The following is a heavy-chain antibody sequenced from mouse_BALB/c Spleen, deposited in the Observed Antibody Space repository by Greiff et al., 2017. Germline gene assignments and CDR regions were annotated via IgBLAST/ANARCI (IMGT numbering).Heavy chain of an antibody. D-gene: IGHD1-1*01. J-gene: IGHJ3*01. CDR2: IDPENGNT. V-gene: IGHV14-1*02. CDR3: AFTTVPWFAY. CDR1: GFNIKDYY. Sequence: LVESGAELVRPGALVKLSCKASGFNIKDYYMHWVKQRPEQGLEWIGWIDPENGNTIYDPKFQGKASITADTSSNTAYLQLSSLTSEDTAVYYCAFTTVPWFAYWGQGTLVTVSA.